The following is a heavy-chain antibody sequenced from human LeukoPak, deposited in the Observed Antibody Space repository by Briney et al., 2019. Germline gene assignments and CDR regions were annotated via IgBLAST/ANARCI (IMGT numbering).Heavy chain of an antibody. J-gene: IGHJ5*02. CDR2: ISPNSGGT. Sequence: ASVKVSCKASGYTFTGYYMHWVRQAPGQGLEWMGWISPNSGGTNYAQKFQGRVTMTRDTSISTAYMELSRLRSDDTAVYYCARYLGAGTYNWFDPWGQGTLVTVSS. V-gene: IGHV1-2*02. CDR3: ARYLGAGTYNWFDP. D-gene: IGHD1-26*01. CDR1: GYTFTGYY.